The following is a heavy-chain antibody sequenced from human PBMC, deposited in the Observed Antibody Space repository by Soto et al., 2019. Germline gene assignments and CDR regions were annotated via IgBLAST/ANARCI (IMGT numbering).Heavy chain of an antibody. Sequence: PSETLSLTCTVSGDSISTDYWSWIQQSPGKGLEWIGFIYYGGSTNYNPSLKSRVTISVDTPKNQFSLKLSSVTAADTAVYYCAKNWKWGSLVQWGQGNLVTVS. V-gene: IGHV4-59*08. J-gene: IGHJ4*02. D-gene: IGHD7-27*01. CDR1: GDSISTDY. CDR2: IYYGGST. CDR3: AKNWKWGSLVQ.